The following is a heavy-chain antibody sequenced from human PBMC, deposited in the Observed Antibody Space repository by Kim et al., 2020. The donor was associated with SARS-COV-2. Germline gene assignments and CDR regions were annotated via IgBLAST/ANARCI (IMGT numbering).Heavy chain of an antibody. D-gene: IGHD3-10*01. J-gene: IGHJ4*02. V-gene: IGHV4-59*01. CDR1: GGSISSYY. CDR2: IYYSGST. CDR3: AREGGNYGSGSYPFDY. Sequence: SETLSLTCTVSGGSISSYYWSWIRQPPGRGLEWIGYIYYSGSTNYNPSLKSRVTISVDTSKNQFSLKLSSVTAADTAVYYCAREGGNYGSGSYPFDYWGQGTLVTVSS.